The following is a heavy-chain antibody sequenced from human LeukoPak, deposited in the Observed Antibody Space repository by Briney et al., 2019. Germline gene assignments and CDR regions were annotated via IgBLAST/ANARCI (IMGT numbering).Heavy chain of an antibody. CDR1: GLIFSSYW. CDR2: ISYDGSNK. J-gene: IGHJ4*02. V-gene: IGHV3-30-3*01. Sequence: GGSLRLSCEASGLIFSSYWMSWVRQAPGKGLEWVAVISYDGSNKYYADSVKGRFTISRDNSKNTLYLQMNSLRAEDTAVYYCARSLDSWAVAGTCDYWGQGTLVTVSS. CDR3: ARSLDSWAVAGTCDY. D-gene: IGHD6-19*01.